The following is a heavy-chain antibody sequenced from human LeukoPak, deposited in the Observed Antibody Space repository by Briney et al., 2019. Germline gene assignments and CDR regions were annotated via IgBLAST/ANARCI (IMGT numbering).Heavy chain of an antibody. Sequence: VGSLRLARTGSGFTFSDCDMNWVRQAPGKGLEWISSISGRSSHIYYADSIKGRFTISRDNAKNSLYLQMNSLRDEDTAVYYCTRAFPPLRTAAAGDVWGQGTLVTVSS. CDR2: ISGRSSHI. D-gene: IGHD6-13*01. J-gene: IGHJ4*02. V-gene: IGHV3-21*01. CDR1: GFTFSDCD. CDR3: TRAFPPLRTAAAGDV.